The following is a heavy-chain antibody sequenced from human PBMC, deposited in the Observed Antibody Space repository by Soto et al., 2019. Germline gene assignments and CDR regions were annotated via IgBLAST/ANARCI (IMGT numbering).Heavy chain of an antibody. CDR3: ARESGGATATLDYYYFYMDV. D-gene: IGHD5-12*01. Sequence: QVQLVQSGAEVKEPGASVTVSCRASGDRFTDYYMHWVRQAPGQGLEWMGWINPNSGVTKYAQKCQGGVTMTRDTSIRTVYMQLSRLRFDDTAIYYCARESGGATATLDYYYFYMDVWGTGTTVTVSS. J-gene: IGHJ6*03. CDR1: GDRFTDYY. V-gene: IGHV1-2*02. CDR2: INPNSGVT.